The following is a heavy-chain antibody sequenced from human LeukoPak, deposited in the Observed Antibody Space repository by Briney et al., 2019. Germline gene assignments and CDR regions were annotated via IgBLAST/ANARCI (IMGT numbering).Heavy chain of an antibody. Sequence: GSLRLSCAASGFTFSIHSMNWVRQAPGKGLEWVSYISSSSSTIYYADSVKGRFTISRDNAKNSLYLQMNSLRAEDTAVYYCARSPVDTAMVRVRSRGQGTLVSVSS. CDR1: GFTFSIHS. V-gene: IGHV3-48*01. J-gene: IGHJ4*02. CDR3: ARSPVDTAMVRVRS. D-gene: IGHD5-18*01. CDR2: ISSSSSTI.